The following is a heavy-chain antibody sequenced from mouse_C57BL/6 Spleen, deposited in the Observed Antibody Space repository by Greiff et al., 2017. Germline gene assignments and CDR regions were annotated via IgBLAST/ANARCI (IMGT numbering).Heavy chain of an antibody. CDR2: INPNNGGT. CDR1: GYTFTDYY. V-gene: IGHV1-26*01. J-gene: IGHJ4*01. Sequence: EVQLQQSGPELVKPGASVKISCKASGYTFTDYYMNWVKQSHGKSLEWIGDINPNNGGTRYQQKFKGKVTLTVDKSSSTSYMERRRLTSEDSSVYYCARDAMDYWGQGTSVTVSS. CDR3: ARDAMDY.